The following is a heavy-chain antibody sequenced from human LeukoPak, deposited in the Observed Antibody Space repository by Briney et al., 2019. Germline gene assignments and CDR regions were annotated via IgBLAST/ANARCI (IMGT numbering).Heavy chain of an antibody. D-gene: IGHD2-15*01. CDR2: INPNSGGT. J-gene: IGHJ5*02. CDR1: GYTFSDYY. CDR3: ARVLDCSGGSCYSTTGWFDP. V-gene: IGHV1-2*02. Sequence: ASVKVSCKASGYTFSDYYMHWVRQAPGQGLEWMGWINPNSGGTNYAQKFQGRVTMTRDTSISTAYMELSRLRSDDTAVYYCARVLDCSGGSCYSTTGWFDPWGQGTLVTVSS.